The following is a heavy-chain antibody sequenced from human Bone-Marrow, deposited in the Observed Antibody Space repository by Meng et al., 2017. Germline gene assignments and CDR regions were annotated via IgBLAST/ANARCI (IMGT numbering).Heavy chain of an antibody. D-gene: IGHD2-2*01. J-gene: IGHJ4*02. Sequence: GESLKISCAASGFTFSSYAMHWVRQAPGKGLEWVAVISYDGSNKYYADSVKGRFTISRGNSKNTLYLQMNSLRAEDTAVYYCARDPPCVYRCYASYFDYWGQGTLVTVSS. CDR3: ARDPPCVYRCYASYFDY. CDR2: ISYDGSNK. CDR1: GFTFSSYA. V-gene: IGHV3-30*04.